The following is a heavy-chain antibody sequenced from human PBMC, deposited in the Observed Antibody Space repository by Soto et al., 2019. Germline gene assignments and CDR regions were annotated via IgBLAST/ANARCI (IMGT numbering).Heavy chain of an antibody. V-gene: IGHV1-69*01. D-gene: IGHD3-3*01. CDR1: GGTFSSYA. CDR3: ARDPAGLSEWLFNWFDP. J-gene: IGHJ5*02. Sequence: QVQLVQSGAEVKKPGSSVKVSCKASGGTFSSYAISWVRQAPGQGLEWMGGIIPIFGTANYAQKFQGRVTITADESTSTAYMELSSLRSEDTAVSYCARDPAGLSEWLFNWFDPWGQGTLVTVSS. CDR2: IIPIFGTA.